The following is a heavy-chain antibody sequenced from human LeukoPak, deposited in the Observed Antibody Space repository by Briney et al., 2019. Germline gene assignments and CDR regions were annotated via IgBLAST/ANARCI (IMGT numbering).Heavy chain of an antibody. J-gene: IGHJ6*02. D-gene: IGHD3-16*01. CDR1: GYTFMNYG. CDR2: ISAYNGYT. CDR3: ARDLRLGYYYYGMDV. Sequence: ASVKVSCKASGYTFMNYGISWVRQAPGQGLEWMGWISAYNGYTNYAQKLQGRVTMTTDTSTSTAYMELRSLRSDDTAVYYCARDLRLGYYYYGMDVWGQGTTVTVSS. V-gene: IGHV1-18*01.